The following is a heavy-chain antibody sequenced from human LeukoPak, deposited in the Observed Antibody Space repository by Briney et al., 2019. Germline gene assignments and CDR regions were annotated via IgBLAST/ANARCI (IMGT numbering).Heavy chain of an antibody. V-gene: IGHV4-59*01. CDR3: ARGRHTIVATIPFDY. J-gene: IGHJ4*02. D-gene: IGHD5-12*01. CDR1: GGSISSYY. Sequence: SETLSLTCTVSGGSISSYYWSWIRQPPGKGLEWIGYIYYSGSTNYNPSLKSRVTISVDTSKNQFSLKLSSVTAADTAVYYYARGRHTIVATIPFDYWGQGTLVTVSS. CDR2: IYYSGST.